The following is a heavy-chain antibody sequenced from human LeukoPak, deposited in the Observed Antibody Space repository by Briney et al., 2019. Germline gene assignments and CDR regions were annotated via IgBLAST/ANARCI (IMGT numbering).Heavy chain of an antibody. CDR1: GYSFTSYW. V-gene: IGHV5-51*01. CDR2: IYPGDSDT. CDR3: ARQGRRKAVAGSFPYYYYYMDV. Sequence: GESLKISCKGSGYSFTSYWIGWVRQMPGKGLEWMGIIYPGDSDTRYSPSFQGQVTISADKSISTAYLQWSSLKASDTTMYYCARQGRRKAVAGSFPYYYYYMDVWGKGTTVTVSS. J-gene: IGHJ6*03. D-gene: IGHD6-19*01.